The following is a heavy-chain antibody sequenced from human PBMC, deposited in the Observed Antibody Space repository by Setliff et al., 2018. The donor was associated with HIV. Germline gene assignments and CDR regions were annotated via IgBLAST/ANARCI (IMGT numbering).Heavy chain of an antibody. D-gene: IGHD3-16*01. CDR2: IYYSGSA. J-gene: IGHJ4*02. V-gene: IGHV4-39*07. CDR3: ARQPITSMITDY. Sequence: PSETLSLTCTVSRDSIRNGAYYWGWIRQPPGKGLEWIGSIYYSGSAYYNPSFKSRVTLSVDTSENQFSLRLSSVTAADTAVYYCARQPITSMITDYWGQGTLVTVSS. CDR1: RDSIRNGAYY.